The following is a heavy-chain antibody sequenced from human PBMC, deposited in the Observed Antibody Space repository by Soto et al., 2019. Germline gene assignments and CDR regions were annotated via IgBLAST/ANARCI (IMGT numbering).Heavy chain of an antibody. V-gene: IGHV1-18*01. Sequence: GASVKVSCKASGYTFTSYGISWVRQAPGQGLEWMGWISAYNGNTNYAQKLQGRFTMTTDTSTSTAYMELRSLRSDDTAVYYCARALGAAGPSYFDYWGQGTLVTVSS. D-gene: IGHD6-13*01. CDR2: ISAYNGNT. CDR1: GYTFTSYG. CDR3: ARALGAAGPSYFDY. J-gene: IGHJ4*02.